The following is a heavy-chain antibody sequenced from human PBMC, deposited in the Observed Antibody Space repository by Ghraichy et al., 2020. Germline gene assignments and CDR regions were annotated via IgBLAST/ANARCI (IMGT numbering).Heavy chain of an antibody. D-gene: IGHD2-2*01. Sequence: SETLSLTCTVSGDSISSSSYYWGWIRQPPGKGLEWIGSMYYSGTTYYSPSLKSRVTISMDTSKNQFSLKLSSVTAADTAVYYCASGYCSSTSCYEFDPWDQGTLVTVSS. CDR3: ASGYCSSTSCYEFDP. CDR2: MYYSGTT. J-gene: IGHJ5*02. CDR1: GDSISSSSYY. V-gene: IGHV4-39*01.